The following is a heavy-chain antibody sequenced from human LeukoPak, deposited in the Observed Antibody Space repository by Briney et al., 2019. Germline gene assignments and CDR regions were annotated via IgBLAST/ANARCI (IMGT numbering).Heavy chain of an antibody. Sequence: SETPSLTCTVSGGSISSYYWSWIRQPARKGLEWIGRIYTSGSTNYNPSLKSRVTMSVDTSKNQFSLKLSSVTAADTAVYYCARELYGSGSRPYYYYYGMDVWGQGTTVTVSS. J-gene: IGHJ6*02. CDR2: IYTSGST. V-gene: IGHV4-4*07. D-gene: IGHD3-10*01. CDR1: GGSISSYY. CDR3: ARELYGSGSRPYYYYYGMDV.